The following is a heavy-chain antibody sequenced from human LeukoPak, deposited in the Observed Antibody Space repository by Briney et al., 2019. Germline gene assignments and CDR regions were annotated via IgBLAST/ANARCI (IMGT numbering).Heavy chain of an antibody. CDR1: GFTFSDYY. J-gene: IGHJ4*02. V-gene: IGHV3-11*04. CDR3: VRDRGISFYFDY. D-gene: IGHD3-16*02. CDR2: ISSSGITI. Sequence: GGSLRLSCAASGFTFSDYYMTWIRQAPGKGLEWVSYISSSGITIYYADSVKGRFTISRDNAKNSLDLQMNSLRADDTAVYYCVRDRGISFYFDYWGQGTLVTVSS.